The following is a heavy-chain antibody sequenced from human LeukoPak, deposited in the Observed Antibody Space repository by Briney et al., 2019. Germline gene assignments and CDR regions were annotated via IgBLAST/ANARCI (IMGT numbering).Heavy chain of an antibody. CDR2: ISNTI. D-gene: IGHD2-2*01. Sequence: GGSLRLSCAASGFTFSSYSLSWVRQAPGKGLEWVSYISNTIYYADSVKGRFTISRDNAKNSLYLQMNSLRAEDTAVYYCATDFPCSSTSCYWGYWGQGTLVTVSS. CDR1: GFTFSSYS. CDR3: ATDFPCSSTSCYWGY. V-gene: IGHV3-48*04. J-gene: IGHJ4*02.